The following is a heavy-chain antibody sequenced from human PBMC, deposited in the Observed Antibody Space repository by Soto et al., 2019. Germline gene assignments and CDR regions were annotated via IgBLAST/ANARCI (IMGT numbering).Heavy chain of an antibody. Sequence: SETLSLTCAVYGGSFNAYHWCWIRQAPGKGLEWIGEIDYRVNTNYIPSLRSRVSMSVDTSKNQFSLRLNAVTAADTAVYFCARSMNDHNHHHWAFDFCGPGTRLTVSS. CDR1: GGSFNAYH. CDR3: ARSMNDHNHHHWAFDF. V-gene: IGHV4-34*01. CDR2: IDYRVNT. D-gene: IGHD7-27*01. J-gene: IGHJ4*02.